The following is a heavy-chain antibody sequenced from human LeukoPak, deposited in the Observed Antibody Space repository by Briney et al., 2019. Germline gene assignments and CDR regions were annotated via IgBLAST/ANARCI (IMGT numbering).Heavy chain of an antibody. Sequence: PGGSLRLSCAASGFTFSSYSMNWVRQAPGKGLEWVSSISSSSSYIYYADSVKGRFTISRDNAKNSLYLHMNSLRPEDTAVYYCAKVANPSFGDLLGPRGFDYWGQGTLVTVSS. J-gene: IGHJ4*02. D-gene: IGHD3-10*01. CDR3: AKVANPSFGDLLGPRGFDY. CDR1: GFTFSSYS. V-gene: IGHV3-21*01. CDR2: ISSSSSYI.